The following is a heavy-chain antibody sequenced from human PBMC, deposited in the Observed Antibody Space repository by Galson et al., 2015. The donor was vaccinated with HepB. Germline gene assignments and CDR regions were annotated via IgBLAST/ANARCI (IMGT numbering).Heavy chain of an antibody. CDR2: DYYGGST. CDR3: ATGYTSTWYPRGLHFDS. CDR1: GGSISSGNFY. D-gene: IGHD2-2*01. Sequence: SETLSLTCSVSGGSISSGNFYWGWIRQPPGKGLEWIGSDYYGGSTYYNPSLSSRLTMWIDTSQSQFSLTLTSVTATDTAVYYCATGYTSTWYPRGLHFDSWGQGILVTVSS. V-gene: IGHV4-39*01. J-gene: IGHJ4*02.